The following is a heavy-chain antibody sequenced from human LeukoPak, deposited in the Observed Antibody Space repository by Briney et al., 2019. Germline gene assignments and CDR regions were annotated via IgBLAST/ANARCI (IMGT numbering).Heavy chain of an antibody. CDR1: GYTFTSYA. CDR2: INAGNGNT. V-gene: IGHV1-3*01. D-gene: IGHD1-1*01. Sequence: ASVKVSCKASGYTFTSYAMHWVRQAPGQRLEWMGWINAGNGNTKYSQKFQGRVTITRDTSASTAYMELSSLRSEDTAVYYCARDPEYNWNGRMDVWGQGTTVTVSS. J-gene: IGHJ6*02. CDR3: ARDPEYNWNGRMDV.